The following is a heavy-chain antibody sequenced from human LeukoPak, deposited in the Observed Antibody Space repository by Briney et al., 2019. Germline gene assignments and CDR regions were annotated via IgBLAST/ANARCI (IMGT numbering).Heavy chain of an antibody. CDR3: AELGITMIGGV. Sequence: GGSLRLSCAASEFTFSSYGMSWVRQAPGKGLEWVSSISGDGAGTYYADSVKGRFTISRDNSKNTLYLQMNSLRAEDTAVYYCAELGITMIGGVWGKGTTVTISS. D-gene: IGHD3-10*02. V-gene: IGHV3-23*01. J-gene: IGHJ6*04. CDR2: ISGDGAGT. CDR1: EFTFSSYG.